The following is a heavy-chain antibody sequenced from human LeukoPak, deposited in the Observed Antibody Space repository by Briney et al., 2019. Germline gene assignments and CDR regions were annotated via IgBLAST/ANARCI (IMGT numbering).Heavy chain of an antibody. CDR1: GFTFSSYA. D-gene: IGHD6-6*01. Sequence: PGGSLRLSCAASGFTFSSYAMSWVRQAPGKGLEWVSAISGSGGTTYYADSVKGRFTISRDNSKNTLYLQMNSLRAEDTAVYYCARDKSSSSPYYYYYYMDVWGKGTTVTVSS. J-gene: IGHJ6*03. CDR2: ISGSGGTT. V-gene: IGHV3-23*01. CDR3: ARDKSSSSPYYYYYYMDV.